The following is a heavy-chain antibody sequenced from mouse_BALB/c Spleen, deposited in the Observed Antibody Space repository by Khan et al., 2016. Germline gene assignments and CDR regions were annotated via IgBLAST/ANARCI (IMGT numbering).Heavy chain of an antibody. CDR1: GFTFSSFG. CDR3: GRPKTGSAWFAY. Sequence: EVELVESGGGLGQPGGSRKLSCAASGFTFSSFGMHWVRQAPEKGLEWVAYISRGSNTIYYADTVKGRFTISRDNPKNTLFLQMTSLRSEDTAMYYCGRPKTGSAWFAYWGQGTLVTVSA. D-gene: IGHD4-1*01. CDR2: ISRGSNTI. J-gene: IGHJ3*01. V-gene: IGHV5-17*02.